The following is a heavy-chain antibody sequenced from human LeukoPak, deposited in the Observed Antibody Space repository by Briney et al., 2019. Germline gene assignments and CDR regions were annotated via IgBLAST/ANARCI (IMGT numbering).Heavy chain of an antibody. Sequence: GRSLRLSCAASGFTFSSYGMHWVRQAPGKGLEWVATIWYGGSNTYYTDSVKGRFTISRDNSKNTLYLQMDSLRAEDTAVYYCERDRSTIHCDYWGEGTVVTVSS. V-gene: IGHV3-33*01. CDR1: GFTFSSYG. CDR3: ERDRSTIHCDY. CDR2: IWYGGSNT. D-gene: IGHD5/OR15-5a*01. J-gene: IGHJ4*02.